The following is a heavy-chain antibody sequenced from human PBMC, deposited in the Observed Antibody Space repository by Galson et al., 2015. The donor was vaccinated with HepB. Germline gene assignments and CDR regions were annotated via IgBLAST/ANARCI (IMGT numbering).Heavy chain of an antibody. V-gene: IGHV3-30*18. CDR2: ISYDGSNK. CDR3: AKDVFRGIVVVPAALNWFDP. CDR1: GFTFSSYG. Sequence: SLRLSCAASGFTFSSYGMHWVRQAPGKGLEWVAVISYDGSNKYYADSVKGRFTISRDNSKNTLYLQMNSLRAEDTAVYYCAKDVFRGIVVVPAALNWFDPWGQGTLVTVSS. D-gene: IGHD2-2*01. J-gene: IGHJ5*02.